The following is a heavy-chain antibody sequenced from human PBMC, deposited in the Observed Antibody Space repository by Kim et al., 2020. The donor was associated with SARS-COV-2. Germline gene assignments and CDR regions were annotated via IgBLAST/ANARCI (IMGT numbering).Heavy chain of an antibody. CDR3: VRESAWASGKYIFLGY. CDR2: ISAYYGSI. CDR1: GYTFVDYG. D-gene: IGHD2-21*01. V-gene: IGHV1-18*04. J-gene: IGHJ4*02. Sequence: ASVKVSCKASGYTFVDYGISWVRQVPGQGLEWMGWISAYYGSINYAEGFQGRITLTRDTSTTTAYMELRSLRSDDTAVYYCVRESAWASGKYIFLGYWGQGTLVTVSS.